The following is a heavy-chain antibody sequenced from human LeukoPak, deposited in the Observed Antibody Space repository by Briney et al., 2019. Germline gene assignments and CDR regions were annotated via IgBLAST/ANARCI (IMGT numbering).Heavy chain of an antibody. CDR1: GFTFRNYA. D-gene: IGHD3-16*01. CDR3: ARLLGDRTIYDY. V-gene: IGHV3-7*01. Sequence: GGSLRLSCAASGFTFRNYAMSWVRQAPGKGLEWVATIKRDGTEKYYVDPVKGRFTISRDNTKNSLYLQMNSLRVEDTAVYYCARLLGDRTIYDYWGQGALVTVSS. J-gene: IGHJ4*02. CDR2: IKRDGTEK.